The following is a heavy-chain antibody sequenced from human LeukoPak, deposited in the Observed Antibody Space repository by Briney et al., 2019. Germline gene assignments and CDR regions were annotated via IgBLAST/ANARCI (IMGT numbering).Heavy chain of an antibody. CDR3: ARESTVVVPAAMGAYYYYYGMDV. CDR2: INHSGST. Sequence: PSETLSLTCAVYGVSFSGYYWSWIRQPPGKGLEWIGEINHSGSTNYNPSLKSRVTISVDTSKNQFSLKLSSVTAADTAVYYCARESTVVVPAAMGAYYYYYGMDVWGKGTTVTVSS. J-gene: IGHJ6*04. D-gene: IGHD2-2*01. CDR1: GVSFSGYY. V-gene: IGHV4-34*01.